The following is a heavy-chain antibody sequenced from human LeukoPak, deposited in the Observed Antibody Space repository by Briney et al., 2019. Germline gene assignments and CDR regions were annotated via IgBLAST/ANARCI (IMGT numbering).Heavy chain of an antibody. Sequence: ASVKVSCKASGGTFSSYAISWVRQAPGQGLEWMGWISAYNGNTNYAQKLQGRVTMTTDTSTSTAYMELRSLRSDDTAVYYCARDRRYYYDSSGEKRIDYWGQGTLVTVSS. CDR1: GGTFSSYA. CDR2: ISAYNGNT. J-gene: IGHJ4*02. CDR3: ARDRRYYYDSSGEKRIDY. D-gene: IGHD3-22*01. V-gene: IGHV1-18*01.